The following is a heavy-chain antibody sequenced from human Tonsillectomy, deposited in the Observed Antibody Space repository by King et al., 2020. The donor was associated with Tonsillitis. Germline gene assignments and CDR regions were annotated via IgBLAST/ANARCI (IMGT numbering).Heavy chain of an antibody. Sequence: VQLVESGAEVKKPGESLKISCKGSGYSFSSYWIGWVRQMPGKGLEWMGIIYPGDSDTRYSPSFQGQVTISADKSISTAYLQWSSLKASDTAMYYCARQISGGVATISVAFDIWGQGTMVTVSS. CDR3: ARQISGGVATISVAFDI. V-gene: IGHV5-51*01. CDR1: GYSFSSYW. CDR2: IYPGDSDT. D-gene: IGHD5-24*01. J-gene: IGHJ3*02.